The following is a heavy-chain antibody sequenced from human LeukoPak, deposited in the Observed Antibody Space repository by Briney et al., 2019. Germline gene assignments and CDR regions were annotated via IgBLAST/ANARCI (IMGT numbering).Heavy chain of an antibody. CDR2: ISYDGSNK. J-gene: IGHJ4*02. CDR3: ARDGLLGYFDY. Sequence: GGSLRLSCAASGFTFSSYAMHWVRQAPGKGLEWVAVISYDGSNKYYADSVKGRFTISRDNSKNTLYLQMNSLRAKDTAVYYCARDGLLGYFDYWGQGTLVTVSS. CDR1: GFTFSSYA. V-gene: IGHV3-30-3*01.